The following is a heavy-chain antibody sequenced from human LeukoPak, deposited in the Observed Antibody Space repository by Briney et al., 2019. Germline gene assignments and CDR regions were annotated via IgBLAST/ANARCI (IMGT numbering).Heavy chain of an antibody. CDR1: GGSFSGCY. V-gene: IGHV4-34*01. CDR3: ARSRYCSSTSCYRAEYFQH. D-gene: IGHD2-2*02. CDR2: INHSGST. Sequence: SETLSLTCAVYGGSFSGCYWSWIRQPPGKGLEWIGEINHSGSTNYNPSLKSRVTISVDTSKNQFSLKLSSVTAADTAVYYCARSRYCSSTSCYRAEYFQHWGQGTLVTVSS. J-gene: IGHJ1*01.